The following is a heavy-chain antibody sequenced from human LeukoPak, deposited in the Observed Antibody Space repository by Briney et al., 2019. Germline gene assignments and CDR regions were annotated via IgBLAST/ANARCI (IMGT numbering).Heavy chain of an antibody. CDR3: AKSGVAVAAGWFDP. Sequence: PGGSLRLSCAASGFTFSGYAMSWVRQAPGKGLEWVSTISDRGGSTYYADSVKGRFTISRDNSKNTLYLQMISLRAEDTAVYYCAKSGVAVAAGWFDPWGQGTLVTVSS. J-gene: IGHJ5*02. V-gene: IGHV3-23*01. CDR1: GFTFSGYA. CDR2: ISDRGGST. D-gene: IGHD2-15*01.